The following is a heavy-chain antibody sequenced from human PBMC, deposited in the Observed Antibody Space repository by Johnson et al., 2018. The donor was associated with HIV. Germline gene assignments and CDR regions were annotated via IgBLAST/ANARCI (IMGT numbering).Heavy chain of an antibody. J-gene: IGHJ3*02. V-gene: IGHV3-23*04. CDR3: ARGPSQLYWPDVAFDI. D-gene: IGHD2-8*02. CDR1: GFTFSSYA. Sequence: VQLVESGGGLVQPGGSLRLSCAASGFTFSSYAMSWVRQAPGKGLEWVSGISGSGGSTYYADSVQGRFTISRDNSKNTLYLQMNSLRAEDTAVYYCARGPSQLYWPDVAFDIWGQGTTVTVSS. CDR2: ISGSGGST.